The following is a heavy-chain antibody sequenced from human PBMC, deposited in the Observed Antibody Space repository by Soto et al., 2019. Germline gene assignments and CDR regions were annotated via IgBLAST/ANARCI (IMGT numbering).Heavy chain of an antibody. D-gene: IGHD2-15*01. Sequence: QMQLQESGPGLVKPSGTLSLTCTVSGVSINSANCWTWVRQSPGKGLEWIGEIYHSGSTNFNPSLKSRVTISVDNSKNQFYLELTSVTAADTAVYYCARYCGGGSCYLGAFDIWGQGTMVTVSS. V-gene: IGHV4-4*02. CDR1: GVSINSANC. J-gene: IGHJ3*02. CDR2: IYHSGST. CDR3: ARYCGGGSCYLGAFDI.